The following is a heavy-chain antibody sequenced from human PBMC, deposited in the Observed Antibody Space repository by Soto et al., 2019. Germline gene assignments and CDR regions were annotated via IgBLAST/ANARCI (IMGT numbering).Heavy chain of an antibody. D-gene: IGHD3-10*01. V-gene: IGHV3-30-3*01. CDR3: ARDDEGGSYCDLGY. CDR2: ILHDGNNK. CDR1: GFIFSNCI. Sequence: PGGSLRHSCAASGFIFSNCIMHWVRQAPGKGLEWVAIILHDGNNKYYADSVKGRFTISRDNSKNTLYLQMNSLRTEDTAIYYCARDDEGGSYCDLGYWGQGTLVTVSA. J-gene: IGHJ4*02.